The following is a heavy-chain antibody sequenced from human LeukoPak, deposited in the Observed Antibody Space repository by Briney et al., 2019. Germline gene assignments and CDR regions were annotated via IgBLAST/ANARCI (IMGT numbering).Heavy chain of an antibody. CDR3: ARVIAAAGSPVAFDI. Sequence: SETLTLTCTVSGGSISSSSYYWGRIRQPPGKVLVWIGSIYYSGSTYYNPSLKSRVTISVDTSKNQFSLKLSSVTAADTAVYYCARVIAAAGSPVAFDIWGQGTMVTVSS. CDR2: IYYSGST. V-gene: IGHV4-39*07. J-gene: IGHJ3*02. D-gene: IGHD6-13*01. CDR1: GGSISSSSYY.